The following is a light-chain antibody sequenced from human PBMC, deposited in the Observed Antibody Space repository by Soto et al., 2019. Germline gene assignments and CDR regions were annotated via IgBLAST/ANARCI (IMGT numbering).Light chain of an antibody. CDR1: QSVSSSY. J-gene: IGKJ5*01. CDR2: GAS. Sequence: EIVLTQSPGTLSLSPGERATLSCRASQSVSSSYLAWYQQKPGQAPRLLIYGASSRATGIPDRFSGSGSGTDFPLTISRLEPEDFAVYYCQKYGSSPPITFGQGTRREI. CDR3: QKYGSSPPIT. V-gene: IGKV3-20*01.